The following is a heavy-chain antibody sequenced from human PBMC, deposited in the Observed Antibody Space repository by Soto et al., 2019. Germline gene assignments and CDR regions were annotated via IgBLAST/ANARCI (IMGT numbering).Heavy chain of an antibody. CDR3: ARAGEPQGYYYGMDV. D-gene: IGHD3-10*01. Sequence: SETLSLTCTVSGGSISSGGYYWSWIRQHPGKGLEWIGYIYYSGSTYYNPSLKSRVTISVDTSKNQFSLKLSSVTAADTAVYYCARAGEPQGYYYGMDVWGQGTPVTVSS. CDR2: IYYSGST. J-gene: IGHJ6*02. V-gene: IGHV4-31*03. CDR1: GGSISSGGYY.